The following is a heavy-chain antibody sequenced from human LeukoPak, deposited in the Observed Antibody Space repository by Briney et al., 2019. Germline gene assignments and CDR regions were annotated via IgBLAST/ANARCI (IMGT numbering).Heavy chain of an antibody. CDR3: ARVRRVGATFYYFDY. CDR2: INPNSGGT. D-gene: IGHD1-26*01. J-gene: IGHJ4*02. CDR1: GYTFTGYY. Sequence: GASVKVSCKASGYTFTGYYMHWVRRAPGQGLEWMGWINPNSGGTNYAQKFQGRVTMTRDTSISTAYMELSRLRSDDTAVYYCARVRRVGATFYYFDYWGQGTLVTVSS. V-gene: IGHV1-2*02.